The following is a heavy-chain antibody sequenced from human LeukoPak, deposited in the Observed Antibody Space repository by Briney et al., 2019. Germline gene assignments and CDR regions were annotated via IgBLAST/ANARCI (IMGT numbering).Heavy chain of an antibody. CDR3: ARTTEGGYTYNYFYYYYIDV. Sequence: SETLSLTCTVSGDSISSTNYYWGLIRQPPGKGLEWIGSIYYSGSTYYNPSLESRISISVDTSKNQFSLKLSSVTAADTAVYYCARTTEGGYTYNYFYYYYIDVWGKGTTVTISS. CDR2: IYYSGST. D-gene: IGHD5-18*01. CDR1: GDSISSTNYY. J-gene: IGHJ6*03. V-gene: IGHV4-39*07.